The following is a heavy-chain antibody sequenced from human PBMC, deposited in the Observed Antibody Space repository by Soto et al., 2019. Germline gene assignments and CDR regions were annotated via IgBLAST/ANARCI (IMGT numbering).Heavy chain of an antibody. J-gene: IGHJ5*02. V-gene: IGHV1-8*01. CDR2: MNPNSGNT. D-gene: IGHD1-7*01. CDR3: ARGRDNWNYDRGWWFDP. Sequence: QVQLVQSGAEVKKPGASVKVSCKASGYTFTSYDINWVRQATGQGLEWMGWMNPNSGNTGYAQKFQGRVTMTRNTSISTAYMELSSLRSEDTAVYYCARGRDNWNYDRGWWFDPWGQGTLVTVSS. CDR1: GYTFTSYD.